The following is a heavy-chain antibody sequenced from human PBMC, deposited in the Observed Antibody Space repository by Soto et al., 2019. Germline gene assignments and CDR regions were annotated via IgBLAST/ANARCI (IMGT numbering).Heavy chain of an antibody. D-gene: IGHD2-15*01. Sequence: ASVKVSCKASNDSLSSHFIHSVRQAPGEGLEWMGLITPGPNSASYSKEFQGRLTLTSDMPSRTVYMQLSNLRSDDTAVYYCAGASSRVSSVVAAYWGQGTLVTVSS. CDR3: AGASSRVSSVVAAY. CDR2: ITPGPNSA. J-gene: IGHJ4*02. CDR1: NDSLSSHF. V-gene: IGHV1-46*01.